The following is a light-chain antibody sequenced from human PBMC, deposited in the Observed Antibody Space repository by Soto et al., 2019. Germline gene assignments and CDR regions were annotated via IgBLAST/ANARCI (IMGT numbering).Light chain of an antibody. CDR3: QQFYRNTL. CDR1: QSLLDSSDNKNY. V-gene: IGKV4-1*01. J-gene: IGKJ4*01. CDR2: WAS. Sequence: DIVMTQSPDSLAVSLGERATINCKSSQSLLDSSDNKNYLAWYQHKPGQPPKLLIYWASTRASVVPDRFSGGGSGTDFTLTISSLQPDDVAVYSCQQFYRNTLFGGGTKVEIK.